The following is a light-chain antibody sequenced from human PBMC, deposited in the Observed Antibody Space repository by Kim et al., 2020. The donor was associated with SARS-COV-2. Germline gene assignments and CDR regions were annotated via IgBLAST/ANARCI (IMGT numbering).Light chain of an antibody. V-gene: IGKV3-15*01. CDR2: GAS. CDR1: QSISIN. J-gene: IGKJ5*01. Sequence: EIVMTQSPATLSLSPGERATLSCRASQSISINLAWYQHRPGQAPRLLIYGASTRATGIPARFSGSVSGTEFSLTISSLQPEDFATYYCQQYSDWLITFGQGTRLEIK. CDR3: QQYSDWLIT.